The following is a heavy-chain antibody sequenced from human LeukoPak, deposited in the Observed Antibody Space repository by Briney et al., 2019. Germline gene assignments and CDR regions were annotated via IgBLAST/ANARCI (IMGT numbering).Heavy chain of an antibody. J-gene: IGHJ4*02. CDR1: GYTFTSYN. V-gene: IGHV1-46*01. D-gene: IGHD2-2*01. CDR2: INPSSGSS. Sequence: ASVKVSCKASGYTFTSYNMHWVRQAPGQGLEWIGIINPSSGSSTYTQKFQGRVTMTRDTATSTVYMELSSLRSEDTAVYYCARLGDIVVVPAAMEVWGQGTLVTVSS. CDR3: ARLGDIVVVPAAMEV.